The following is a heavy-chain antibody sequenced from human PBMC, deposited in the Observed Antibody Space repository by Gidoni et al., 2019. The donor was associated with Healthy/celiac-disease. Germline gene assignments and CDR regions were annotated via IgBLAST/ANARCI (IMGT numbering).Heavy chain of an antibody. CDR3: ARFVVVVPAAMLGIDYYYGMDV. CDR1: GGSFSGYY. J-gene: IGHJ6*02. Sequence: QVQLQQWGAGLLKPSETLSLTCAVYGGSFSGYYGSWIRQPPGKVLEWIGEINHRGSTNYNPSLKRRVTISVDTSKNQFSLKLSSVTAADTAVYYCARFVVVVPAAMLGIDYYYGMDVWGQGTTVTVSS. D-gene: IGHD2-2*01. CDR2: INHRGST. V-gene: IGHV4-34*01.